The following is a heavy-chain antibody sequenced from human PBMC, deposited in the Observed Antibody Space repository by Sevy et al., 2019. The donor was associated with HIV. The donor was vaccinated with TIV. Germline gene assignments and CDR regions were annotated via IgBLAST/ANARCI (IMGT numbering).Heavy chain of an antibody. CDR3: ATMGDGGDNTAYRPFGP. D-gene: IGHD1-26*01. CDR2: INPKSGDT. V-gene: IGHV1-2*02. CDR1: GYTFTDYY. Sequence: ASVKVSCKASGYTFTDYYIHWVRQAPGQGLEWMGWINPKSGDTKYAQKFKGRVTVTRDTSISSAYMELSSLISDDTAVYYCATMGDGGDNTAYRPFGPWGQGTLVTVSS. J-gene: IGHJ5*02.